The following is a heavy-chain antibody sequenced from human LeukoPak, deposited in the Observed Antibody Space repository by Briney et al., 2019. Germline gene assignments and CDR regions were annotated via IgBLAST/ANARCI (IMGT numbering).Heavy chain of an antibody. V-gene: IGHV4-59*08. CDR3: ARTGGTIDY. CDR1: GGSISPYY. Sequence: SETLSLTCTVSGGSISPYYWTWSRQPPGKGLEWIGYVHYSGSTKYNPSLKSRVTISVDTSKNQFSLKLNSVTAADTAVYYCARTGGTIDYWGQGTLVTVSS. J-gene: IGHJ4*02. D-gene: IGHD2-8*02. CDR2: VHYSGST.